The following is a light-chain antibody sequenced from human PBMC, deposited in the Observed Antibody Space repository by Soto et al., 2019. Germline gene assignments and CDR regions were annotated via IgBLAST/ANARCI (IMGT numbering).Light chain of an antibody. J-gene: IGLJ1*01. V-gene: IGLV2-23*01. CDR2: EGS. CDR1: SSDVGSNNL. Sequence: QSVLTQPASVSGSPGQSITISCTGTSSDVGSNNLVSWYQQHPGKAYKIMIYEGSKRPSGVSNSFSGSKSGNTASLTISGLQAEDEADYYCCSYAGSSTYVFGTGTKVTVL. CDR3: CSYAGSSTYV.